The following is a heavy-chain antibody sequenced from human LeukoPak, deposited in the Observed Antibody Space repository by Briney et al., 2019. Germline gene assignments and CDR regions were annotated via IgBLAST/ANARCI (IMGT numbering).Heavy chain of an antibody. J-gene: IGHJ4*02. V-gene: IGHV3-20*04. CDR1: GFTFDDYG. D-gene: IGHD1-26*01. Sequence: GGSLRLSGAASGFTFDDYGMSWVRQAPGKGLEWVSGINWNGGSTAYSDSVKGRFTISRDNAKNSLYLQMNSLRAEDTAVYYCARDRGGSYSAIDYWGQGTLVTVSS. CDR3: ARDRGGSYSAIDY. CDR2: INWNGGST.